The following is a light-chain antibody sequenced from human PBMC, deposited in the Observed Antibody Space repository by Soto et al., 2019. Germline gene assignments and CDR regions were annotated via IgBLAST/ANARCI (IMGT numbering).Light chain of an antibody. CDR2: DVS. J-gene: IGKJ1*01. CDR1: QSISSW. V-gene: IGKV1-5*01. Sequence: DIQMTQSPSTLSASVGDRVTITCRASQSISSWLAWYQQKPGKAPKLLIYDVSSLESGVPSRFSGSGSGTEFTLTISSLQPDDFATYYCQQYNTFWTFGQGTKLDSK. CDR3: QQYNTFWT.